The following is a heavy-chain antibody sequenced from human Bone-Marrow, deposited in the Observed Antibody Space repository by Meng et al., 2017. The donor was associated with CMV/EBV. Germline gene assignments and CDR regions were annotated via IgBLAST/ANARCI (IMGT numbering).Heavy chain of an antibody. Sequence: ASVKVSCKASGYTFTSYDINWVRQATGQGLEWMGWMNPNSGNTGYAQKFQSRVTITRNTSISTAYMELSSLRSEDTAVYYCARLPGSSWLSFRVEYYYYGMDVWGQGTTVTVSS. CDR3: ARLPGSSWLSFRVEYYYYGMDV. V-gene: IGHV1-8*03. CDR2: MNPNSGNT. CDR1: GYTFTSYD. D-gene: IGHD6-13*01. J-gene: IGHJ6*02.